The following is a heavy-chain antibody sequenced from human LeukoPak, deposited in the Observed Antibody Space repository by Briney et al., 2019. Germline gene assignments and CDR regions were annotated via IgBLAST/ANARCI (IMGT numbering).Heavy chain of an antibody. V-gene: IGHV3-9*03. CDR3: AKDLYRGEDTGMVTFDY. Sequence: GGSLRLSCAASGFAFDDYAMHWVRQAPGKGLEWVSSISWNSGTIGYADSVKGRFTISRDNAKNSLYLQMNSLRAEDMALYYCAKDLYRGEDTGMVTFDYWGQGTLVTVSS. CDR2: ISWNSGTI. J-gene: IGHJ4*02. CDR1: GFAFDDYA. D-gene: IGHD5-18*01.